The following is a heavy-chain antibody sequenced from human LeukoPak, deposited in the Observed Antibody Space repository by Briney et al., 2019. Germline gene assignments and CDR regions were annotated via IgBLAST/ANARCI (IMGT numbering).Heavy chain of an antibody. J-gene: IGHJ4*02. D-gene: IGHD1-7*01. CDR2: IKSKLDGGTI. CDR1: GFTFSNGG. CDR3: TTQDNWSYWYVDY. V-gene: IGHV3-15*01. Sequence: PGGSLRLSCAASGFTFSNGGMSWVRQAPGKGLEWVGRIKSKLDGGTIDYAAPVKGRFTISRDDSKNTLYLQMKSLKTEDTAVYYCTTQDNWSYWYVDYWGQGTLVSVSS.